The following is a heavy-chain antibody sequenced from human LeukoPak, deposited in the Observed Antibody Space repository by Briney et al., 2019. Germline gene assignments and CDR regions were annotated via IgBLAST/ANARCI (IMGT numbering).Heavy chain of an antibody. J-gene: IGHJ4*02. CDR3: ARMMTGYYQFDY. CDR1: GGSISSYY. V-gene: IGHV4-59*08. D-gene: IGHD3-9*01. CDR2: IYYSGST. Sequence: PSETLSLTCTVSGGSISSYYWGWIRQPPGKGLEWIGYIYYSGSTNYNPSLKSRVTISVDTSKNQFSLKLSSVTAADTAVYYCARMMTGYYQFDYWGQGTLVTVSS.